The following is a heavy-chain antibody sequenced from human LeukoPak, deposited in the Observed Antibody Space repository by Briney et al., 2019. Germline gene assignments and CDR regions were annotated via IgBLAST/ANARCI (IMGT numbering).Heavy chain of an antibody. CDR3: ATWRAYYYDSSGYPPLDY. CDR1: GFTFSSYE. CDR2: ISGSGGST. D-gene: IGHD3-22*01. V-gene: IGHV3-23*01. J-gene: IGHJ4*02. Sequence: GGSLRLSCAASGFTFSSYEMNWVRQAPGKGLEWVSAISGSGGSTYYADSVKGRFTISRDNSKNTLYLQMNSLRAEDTAVYYCATWRAYYYDSSGYPPLDYWGQGTLVTVSS.